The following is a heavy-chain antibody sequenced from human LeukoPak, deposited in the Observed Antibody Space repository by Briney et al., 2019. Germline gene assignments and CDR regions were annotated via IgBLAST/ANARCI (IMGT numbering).Heavy chain of an antibody. J-gene: IGHJ4*02. CDR2: ISAYNGNT. D-gene: IGHD3-3*01. CDR3: ARDRGYDFWSGDWALDY. Sequence: GASVKVSCKASGYTFTSYGISWVRQAPGQGLEWMGWISAYNGNTNYAQKLQGRVTMTTDTSTSTAYMELRSLRSDDTAVYYCARDRGYDFWSGDWALDYWGQGTLVTVSS. CDR1: GYTFTSYG. V-gene: IGHV1-18*01.